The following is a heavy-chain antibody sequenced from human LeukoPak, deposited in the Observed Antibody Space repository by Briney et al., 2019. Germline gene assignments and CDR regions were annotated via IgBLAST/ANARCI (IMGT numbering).Heavy chain of an antibody. CDR3: ARDLSLRGVLDY. Sequence: GGSLRLSCAASGFTFSNNAMSWVRQAPGKGLEWVAVIWYDGSNKYYADSVKGRFTISRDNSKNTLYLQMNSLRAEDTAVYYCARDLSLRGVLDYWGQGTLVTVSS. D-gene: IGHD3-10*01. CDR2: IWYDGSNK. V-gene: IGHV3-33*08. J-gene: IGHJ4*02. CDR1: GFTFSNNA.